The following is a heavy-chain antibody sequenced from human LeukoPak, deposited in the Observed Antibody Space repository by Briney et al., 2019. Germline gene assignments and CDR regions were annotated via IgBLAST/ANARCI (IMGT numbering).Heavy chain of an antibody. CDR1: GFIVSSNY. J-gene: IGHJ3*02. CDR3: ASRWDSSRGAFDI. D-gene: IGHD3-22*01. Sequence: GGSLRLSCAASGFIVSSNYMSWVRQAPGKGLEWVSVIYSGGGTYYADSVKGRFTISRDNSKSTLYLQMNSLRAEDTAVYYCASRWDSSRGAFDIWGQGTMVTVSS. V-gene: IGHV3-53*01. CDR2: IYSGGGT.